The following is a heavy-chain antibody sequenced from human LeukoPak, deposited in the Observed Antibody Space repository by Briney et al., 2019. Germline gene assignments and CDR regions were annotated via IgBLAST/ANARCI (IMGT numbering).Heavy chain of an antibody. J-gene: IGHJ4*02. V-gene: IGHV1-46*01. CDR3: ARAAPYYYGSGSRQALFDY. CDR1: GYTFTSYY. CDR2: INPSGGST. D-gene: IGHD3-10*01. Sequence: GASVKVSCKASGYTFTSYYMHWVRQAPGQGLEWMGIINPSGGSTSYAQKFQGRVTMTRDTSTSTVYVELSSLRSEDTAVYYCARAAPYYYGSGSRQALFDYWGQGTLVTVSS.